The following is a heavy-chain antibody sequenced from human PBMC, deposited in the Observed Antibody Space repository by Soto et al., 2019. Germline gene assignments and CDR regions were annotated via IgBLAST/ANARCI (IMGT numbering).Heavy chain of an antibody. V-gene: IGHV4-39*01. CDR1: GGSISSSSYY. CDR3: ARGTGYSSGWYNWFDP. CDR2: IYYSGST. Sequence: SETLSLTCTVSGGSISSSSYYWGWIRQPPGKGLEWIGSIYYSGSTYYNPSLKSRVTISVDTSKNQFSLKLSSVTAADTAVYYCARGTGYSSGWYNWFDPWGQGTLVTVSS. J-gene: IGHJ5*02. D-gene: IGHD6-19*01.